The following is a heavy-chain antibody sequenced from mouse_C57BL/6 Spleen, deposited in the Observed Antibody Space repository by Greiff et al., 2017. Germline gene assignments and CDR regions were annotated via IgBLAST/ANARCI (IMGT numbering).Heavy chain of an antibody. J-gene: IGHJ2*01. CDR3: TRSETTAPLD. CDR2: IDPETGGT. V-gene: IGHV1-15*01. CDR1: GYTFTDYE. Sequence: VQLQQSGAELVRPGASVTLSCKASGYTFTDYEMHWVKQTPVHGLEWIGAIDPETGGTAYNQKFKGKAILTADKSSSTAYMELRSLTSEDSAVYYCTRSETTAPLDWGQGTTLTVSS. D-gene: IGHD1-2*01.